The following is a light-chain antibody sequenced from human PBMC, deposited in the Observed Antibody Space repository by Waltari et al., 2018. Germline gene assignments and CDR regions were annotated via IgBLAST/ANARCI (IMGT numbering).Light chain of an antibody. CDR1: SSDVGSYHI. Sequence: QSVLTQPASVSGTPGQSTTISCTGTSSDVGSYHIVSWYEQRPGKAPKLIILNVSNRPSGVSNRFSGSKTGNTASLTISGLQAEYEADFYCSSFSSGSTPVVFGGGTMLTVL. J-gene: IGLJ2*01. CDR3: SSFSSGSTPVV. V-gene: IGLV2-14*03. CDR2: NVS.